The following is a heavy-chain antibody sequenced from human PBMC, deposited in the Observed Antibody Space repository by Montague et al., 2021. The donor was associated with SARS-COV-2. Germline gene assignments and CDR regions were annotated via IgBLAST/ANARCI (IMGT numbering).Heavy chain of an antibody. V-gene: IGHV4-38-2*02. CDR3: ARHWGIAAAGN. D-gene: IGHD6-13*01. Sequence: SETLSLTCSVSGFSIGSGYYWGWIRQTPGKGLEWIGSRYQNGATXXSPSLKRPVTILLDTSKNQFSLSLTSVTAADTAVYYCARHWGIAAAGNWGQGTLVTVSS. CDR1: GFSIGSGYY. CDR2: RYQNGAT. J-gene: IGHJ4*02.